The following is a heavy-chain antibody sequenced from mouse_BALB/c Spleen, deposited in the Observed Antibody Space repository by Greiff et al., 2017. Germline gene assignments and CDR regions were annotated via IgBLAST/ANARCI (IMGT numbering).Heavy chain of an antibody. D-gene: IGHD2-4*01. V-gene: IGHV3-6*02. J-gene: IGHJ3*01. CDR2: ISYDGSN. CDR3: ARGGMIGAWFAY. Sequence: EVKLMESGPGLVKPSQSLSLTCSVTGYSITSGYYWNWIRQFPGNKLEWMGYISYDGSNNYNPSLKNRISITRDTSKNQFFLKLNSVTTEDTATYYCARGGMIGAWFAYWGQGTLVTVSA. CDR1: GYSITSGYY.